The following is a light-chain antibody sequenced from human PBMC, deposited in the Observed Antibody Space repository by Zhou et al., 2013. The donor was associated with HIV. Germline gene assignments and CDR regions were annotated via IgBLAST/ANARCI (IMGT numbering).Light chain of an antibody. J-gene: IGKJ1*01. CDR1: QSVSSN. CDR2: GAS. CDR3: QQYNKWPRG. Sequence: EIVLTQSPGTLSLSPGERATLSCRASQSVSSNLAWYQQKPGQVPRVLIYGASTRATGIPARFSGSGSGTEFTLTISSMQSEDSAVYYCQQYNKWPRGFGQGTKVEIK. V-gene: IGKV3-15*01.